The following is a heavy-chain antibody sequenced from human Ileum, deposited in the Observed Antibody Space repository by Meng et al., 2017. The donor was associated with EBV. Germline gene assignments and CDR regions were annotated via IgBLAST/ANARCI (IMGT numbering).Heavy chain of an antibody. CDR2: INAGNGNT. CDR3: ARGPLPVNWNYVPFDY. D-gene: IGHD1-7*01. Sequence: QVLVVRSGAEIKRPGASVSVSCKAAGYTFSSSVYVLHWVRQSPGQRPEWMGWINAGNGNTKYSEQFRGRSTITRHTSANTAYIEVSSLKSEDTAVYFCARGPLPVNWNYVPFDYWGQGTLVTVSS. V-gene: IGHV1-3*01. J-gene: IGHJ4*02. CDR1: GYTFSSSVYV.